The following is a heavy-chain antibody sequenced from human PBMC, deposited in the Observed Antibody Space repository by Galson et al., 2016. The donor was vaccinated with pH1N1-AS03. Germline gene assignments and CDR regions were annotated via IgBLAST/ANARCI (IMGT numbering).Heavy chain of an antibody. CDR1: EYIFTGFY. CDR3: ARDPRGPCTSATCATSYYFGMDA. CDR2: INTDSGVT. J-gene: IGHJ6*02. Sequence: SVKVSCKASEYIFTGFYVHWVRQAPGQGLEWMGWINTDSGVTNYAQKFEAWVTMTRDTSVSTAYMELYGLKSDDTAVYYCARDPRGPCTSATCATSYYFGMDAWGQGTTVIVSS. D-gene: IGHD2-2*01. V-gene: IGHV1-2*04.